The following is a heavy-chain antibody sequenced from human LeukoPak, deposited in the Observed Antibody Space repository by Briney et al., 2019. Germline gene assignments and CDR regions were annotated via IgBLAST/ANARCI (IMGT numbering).Heavy chain of an antibody. V-gene: IGHV4-4*09. D-gene: IGHD2-21*02. CDR2: IHTSGST. J-gene: IGHJ5*02. Sequence: SETLSLTCTVSGGSISGYYWSWIRQFPGKGLEWIAYIHTSGSTNYNPSLKSRVTVSLDTSKNQFSLKLSSVTAADTAVYYCARHVRVSGDPYYRWFDPWGQGSLVTVSS. CDR1: GGSISGYY. CDR3: ARHVRVSGDPYYRWFDP.